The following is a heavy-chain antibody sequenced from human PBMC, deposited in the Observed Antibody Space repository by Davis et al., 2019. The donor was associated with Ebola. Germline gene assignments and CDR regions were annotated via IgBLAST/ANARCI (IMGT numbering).Heavy chain of an antibody. D-gene: IGHD3-3*01. J-gene: IGHJ4*02. CDR1: GGSFSAYY. CDR3: ASGNGYYTRDFDY. V-gene: IGHV4-34*01. Sequence: SETLSLTCAVYGGSFSAYYWSWIRQPPGKGLEWIGEINHSGSTNYNPSLKSRVTISVDTSKNQFSLKLSSVTAADTAVYYCASGNGYYTRDFDYWGQGTLVTVSS. CDR2: INHSGST.